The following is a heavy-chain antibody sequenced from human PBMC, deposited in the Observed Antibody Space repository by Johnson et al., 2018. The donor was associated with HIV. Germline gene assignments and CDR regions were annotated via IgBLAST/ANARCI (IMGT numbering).Heavy chain of an antibody. CDR2: ISYDGSNK. CDR1: GFTFSSYA. J-gene: IGHJ3*01. V-gene: IGHV3-30-3*01. Sequence: QVQLVESGGGVVQPGRSLRLSCAVSGFTFSSYAMHWVRQAPGKGLEWVAIISYDGSNKYYADSVKGRFTISRDNSKNTLYLQMNSLRAEDTAVYYCAKARDATRQTDALDVWGQGTMVTVSS. CDR3: AKARDATRQTDALDV.